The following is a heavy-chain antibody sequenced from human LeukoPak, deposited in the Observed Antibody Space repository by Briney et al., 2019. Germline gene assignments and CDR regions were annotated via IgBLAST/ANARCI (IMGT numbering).Heavy chain of an antibody. CDR3: AKVSGSYYGAYDY. CDR1: GFTVSSYS. Sequence: PGQSLRLSCAASGFTVSSYSMSWVRQAPGKGLEWVSSISGSGGSTYYADSVKGRFTISRDNSKNTLYLQMNSLRAEDTAVYYCAKVSGSYYGAYDYWGQGTLVTVSS. CDR2: ISGSGGST. V-gene: IGHV3-23*01. J-gene: IGHJ4*02. D-gene: IGHD1-26*01.